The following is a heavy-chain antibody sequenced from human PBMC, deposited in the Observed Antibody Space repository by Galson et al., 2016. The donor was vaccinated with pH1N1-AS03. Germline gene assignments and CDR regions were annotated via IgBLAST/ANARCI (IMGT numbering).Heavy chain of an antibody. CDR2: ISSNGGST. D-gene: IGHD6-19*01. V-gene: IGHV3-64*01. CDR1: GFTFSSYA. J-gene: IGHJ5*02. Sequence: LRLSCAASGFTFSSYAMYWVRQAPGKGLEYVSAISSNGGSTYYANSVKGRFTISRDNSKNTLYLQMGSLRAEDMAVYYCARDWSIAVAGQPWGWFDPWGQGTLVTVSS. CDR3: ARDWSIAVAGQPWGWFDP.